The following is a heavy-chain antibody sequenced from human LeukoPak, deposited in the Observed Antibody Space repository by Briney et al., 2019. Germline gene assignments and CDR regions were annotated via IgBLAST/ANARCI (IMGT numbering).Heavy chain of an antibody. CDR2: IFPSGGEI. J-gene: IGHJ4*02. Sequence: GGSLRLSCAASGFTFSTFAMIWVRQPPGKGLEWVSSIFPSGGEIHYADSVRGRFTISRDNSKSTLSLQMNSLKTEDTAVYYCICSPSLIDVDYWGQGTLVTVSS. V-gene: IGHV3-23*01. D-gene: IGHD6-19*01. CDR3: ICSPSLIDVDY. CDR1: GFTFSTFA.